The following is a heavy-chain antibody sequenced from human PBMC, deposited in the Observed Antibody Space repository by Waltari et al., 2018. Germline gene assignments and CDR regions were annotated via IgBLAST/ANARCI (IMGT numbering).Heavy chain of an antibody. CDR1: GYHFTSYA. CDR2: ISPIFGTA. Sequence: QVQVVQSGAAVKKPGASVKGSFKASGYHFTSYAMPWGRQAPGQRLEWMGGISPIFGTANYAQKFQGRVTITADESTSTAYMGLSSLRSEDTAVYYCAREMVTGGMDVWGQGTTVTVSS. CDR3: AREMVTGGMDV. D-gene: IGHD2-8*01. J-gene: IGHJ6*02. V-gene: IGHV1-69*13.